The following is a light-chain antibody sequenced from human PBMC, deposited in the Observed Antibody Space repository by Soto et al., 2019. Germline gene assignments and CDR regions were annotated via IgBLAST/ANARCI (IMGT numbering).Light chain of an antibody. CDR2: GSS. Sequence: EIVLTQSPGTLSLSPGERATLSCRASQSVSSSYLAWYQQKPGQAPRLLIYGSSSRAAGFPDRFSGSGSGTDFTLTISRLEPEDFAVYYCQQYGSSPITFGQGTRLEIK. CDR3: QQYGSSPIT. J-gene: IGKJ5*01. CDR1: QSVSSSY. V-gene: IGKV3-20*01.